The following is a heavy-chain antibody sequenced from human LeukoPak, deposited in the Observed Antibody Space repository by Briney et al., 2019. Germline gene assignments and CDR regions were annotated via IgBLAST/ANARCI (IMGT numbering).Heavy chain of an antibody. CDR1: GFIFDDYV. CDR3: VKGYSRSWSAYFDS. Sequence: PGGSLRLSCEASGFIFDDYVMYWVRQSPGKGLEWVSGITWDGYKIDYVGSVKGRFTISRDNARNSLFLQMNRVRVEDTAFYYCVKGYSRSWSAYFDSWGQGTLVTVAS. CDR2: ITWDGYKI. V-gene: IGHV3-9*01. D-gene: IGHD5-18*01. J-gene: IGHJ4*02.